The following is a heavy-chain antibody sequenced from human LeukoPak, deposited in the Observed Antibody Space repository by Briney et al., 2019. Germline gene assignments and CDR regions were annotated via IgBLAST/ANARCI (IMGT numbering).Heavy chain of an antibody. CDR2: IYSGGST. Sequence: GGSLRLSCTASGFTFGDYAMSWVRQAPGKGLEWVSVIYSGGSTYYADSVKGRFTISRDNSKNTLYLQMNSLRAEDTAVYYCAREVRGVTYYFDYWGQGTLVTVSS. J-gene: IGHJ4*02. D-gene: IGHD3-10*01. CDR3: AREVRGVTYYFDY. V-gene: IGHV3-53*01. CDR1: GFTFGDYA.